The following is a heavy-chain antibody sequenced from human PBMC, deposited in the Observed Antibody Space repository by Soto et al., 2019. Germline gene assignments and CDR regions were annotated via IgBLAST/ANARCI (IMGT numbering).Heavy chain of an antibody. CDR2: IFPGDSDT. V-gene: IGHV5-51*01. D-gene: IGHD3-10*01. J-gene: IGHJ6*02. Sequence: GESLKISCKGSGYTFTTYWIGWVRQMPGKGLEWMGIIFPGDSDTRYSPSFQGHVTISADKSTGTAFLQMSGLRADDSAVYYCTRGAGFFYGVDVWGLGTTVTVSS. CDR1: GYTFTTYW. CDR3: TRGAGFFYGVDV.